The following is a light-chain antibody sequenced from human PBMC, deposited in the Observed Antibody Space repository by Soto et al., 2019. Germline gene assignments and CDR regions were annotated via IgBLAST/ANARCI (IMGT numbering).Light chain of an antibody. Sequence: EIVLTQSPGTLSLSPGERATLYCRASQSVTSTSFAWYQQKPGQAPRLLIYDASNRAPGIPARFSGSGSGTDFTLTISSLEPEDFAVYYCQQRSNWPPTFGQGTKVDI. CDR3: QQRSNWPPT. J-gene: IGKJ1*01. V-gene: IGKV3-11*01. CDR1: QSVTSTS. CDR2: DAS.